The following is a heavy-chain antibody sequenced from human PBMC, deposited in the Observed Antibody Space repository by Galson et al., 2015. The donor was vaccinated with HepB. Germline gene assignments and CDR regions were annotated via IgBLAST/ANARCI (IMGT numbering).Heavy chain of an antibody. CDR3: ARAYEDPLGVIINYYHYYMDV. CDR2: MNPNSGNT. CDR1: GYTFTSYD. D-gene: IGHD3-3*01. V-gene: IGHV1-8*01. Sequence: SVKVSCKASGYTFTSYDINWVRQATGQGLEWMGWMNPNSGNTGFAQMFQGRVTMTRNTSINTAYMELSSLRSEDTAVYYCARAYEDPLGVIINYYHYYMDVWGKGTTLTVSS. J-gene: IGHJ6*03.